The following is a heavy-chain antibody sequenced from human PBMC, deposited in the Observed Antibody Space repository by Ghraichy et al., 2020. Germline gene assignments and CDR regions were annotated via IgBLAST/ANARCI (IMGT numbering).Heavy chain of an antibody. CDR1: GGSISSGGYY. D-gene: IGHD2-2*01. V-gene: IGHV4-31*03. Sequence: SLNISCTVSGGSISSGGYYWIWIRQHPGKGLEWIGYIYYSGSTYYNPSLKSRVTISVDTSKNQFSLKLSSVTAADTAVYYCARMFTDIVVVPAATSRFDPWGQGTLVTVSS. CDR2: IYYSGST. CDR3: ARMFTDIVVVPAATSRFDP. J-gene: IGHJ5*02.